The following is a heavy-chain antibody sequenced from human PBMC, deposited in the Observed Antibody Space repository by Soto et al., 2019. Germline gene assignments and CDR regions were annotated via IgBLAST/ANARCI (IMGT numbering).Heavy chain of an antibody. J-gene: IGHJ4*02. CDR3: AKIGSSSSVSLPLVLLDY. CDR1: GFTFRSYA. D-gene: IGHD6-6*01. CDR2: ISYDGSNK. V-gene: IGHV3-30-3*02. Sequence: GGSFRLCCAASGFTFRSYAMHWVRQAPGKGLEWVAVISYDGSNKYYAGSVKGRFTISRDNSKNTLYLQMNSLRVEDTAVYYCAKIGSSSSVSLPLVLLDYWGQGALVTVSS.